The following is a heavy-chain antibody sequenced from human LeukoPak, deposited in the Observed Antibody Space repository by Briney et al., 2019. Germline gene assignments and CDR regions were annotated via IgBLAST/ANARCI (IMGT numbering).Heavy chain of an antibody. CDR1: GGSISSYY. Sequence: PSETLSLTCTVSGGSISSYYWSWIRQPPGKGLEWIGYIYTSGSTNYNPSLKSRVTISVDTSKNQFSLKLSSVTAADTAVYYCARYKIAARPNYYYYYMDVWGKGTSVTVSS. J-gene: IGHJ6*03. V-gene: IGHV4-4*09. CDR2: IYTSGST. D-gene: IGHD6-6*01. CDR3: ARYKIAARPNYYYYYMDV.